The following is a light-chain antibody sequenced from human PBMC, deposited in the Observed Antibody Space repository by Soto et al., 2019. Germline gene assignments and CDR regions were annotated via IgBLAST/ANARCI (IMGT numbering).Light chain of an antibody. CDR2: EVT. J-gene: IGLJ2*01. CDR3: CSYAGSSTFA. Sequence: QSALTQPASVSGSPGQSITISCTGTSSDAVSNNLVSWYQQHPGKAPKHIIYEVTKRPSGISNRFSGSTSGNTASLTISGLQAEDEADYYCCSYAGSSTFAFGGGTKLTVL. CDR1: SSDAVSNNL. V-gene: IGLV2-23*02.